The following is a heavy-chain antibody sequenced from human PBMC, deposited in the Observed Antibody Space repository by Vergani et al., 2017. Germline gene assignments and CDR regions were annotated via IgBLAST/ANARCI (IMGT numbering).Heavy chain of an antibody. CDR1: GFSFSGYW. J-gene: IGHJ5*02. V-gene: IGHV3-74*01. CDR2: ISPDGSTT. Sequence: EVQLVESGGGLIHPGGSLRLSCEGSGFSFSGYWMHWVRQSPEKGLVWVSRISPDGSTTSYADSVKGRFTISRDNAKNTLYLQMTSLRAEDTAMYYCAIITGTTRVPWGQGTLVTVSS. D-gene: IGHD1-20*01. CDR3: AIITGTTRVP.